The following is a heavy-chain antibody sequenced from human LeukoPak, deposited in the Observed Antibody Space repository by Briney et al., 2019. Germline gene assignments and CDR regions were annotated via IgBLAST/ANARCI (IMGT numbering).Heavy chain of an antibody. J-gene: IGHJ5*02. Sequence: PSETLSLTCTVSGGSISSYYWSWIRQTPGKGLEWIGYIYYSGSTNYNPSLKSRVTISVDTSKNQFSLKLSSVTAADTAVYYCARDRARITIFGVVTGGDWFDPWGQGTLVTVSS. CDR2: IYYSGST. D-gene: IGHD3-3*01. CDR3: ARDRARITIFGVVTGGDWFDP. V-gene: IGHV4-59*01. CDR1: GGSISSYY.